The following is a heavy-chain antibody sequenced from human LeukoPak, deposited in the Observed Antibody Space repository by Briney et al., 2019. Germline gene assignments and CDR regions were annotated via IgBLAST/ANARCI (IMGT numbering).Heavy chain of an antibody. CDR3: AKDFSSASYMDV. V-gene: IGHV4-39*07. Sequence: SETLSLTCTVSGGSITTTTYYWGWIRQPPGKGLEWIGGIYYSGNTYYNPSLKSRVTISLDTSKNQFSLKVSSVTAADTAIYYCAKDFSSASYMDVWGKGTTVTVSS. D-gene: IGHD6-25*01. CDR1: GGSITTTTYY. J-gene: IGHJ6*03. CDR2: IYYSGNT.